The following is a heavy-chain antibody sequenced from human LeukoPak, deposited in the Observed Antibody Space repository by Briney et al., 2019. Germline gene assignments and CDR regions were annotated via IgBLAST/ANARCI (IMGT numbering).Heavy chain of an antibody. CDR1: GFTFSSYG. D-gene: IGHD6-13*01. CDR2: IRYDGSNK. V-gene: IGHV3-30*02. Sequence: GGSLRLSCAASGFTFSSYGMHWVRQAPGKGLEWVAFIRYDGSNKYYADSVKGRFTISRDNSKNTLYLQMNSLRAEDTAVYYCAKDRRIAAADHTYDYWGQGTLVTVSS. J-gene: IGHJ4*02. CDR3: AKDRRIAAADHTYDY.